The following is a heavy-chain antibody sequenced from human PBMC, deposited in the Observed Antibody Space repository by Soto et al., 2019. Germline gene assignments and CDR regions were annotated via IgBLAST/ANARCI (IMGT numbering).Heavy chain of an antibody. CDR2: ISSSKTYI. D-gene: IGHD6-19*01. Sequence: EVQLVESGGGLVQPGPSLRVSCAASGFIFRSYSMNWVRQAPGKGLEWISYISSSKTYIWYADSVKGRFTISRDNAKNSLSLQMNSLRDEDTAVYYCVRDSGWAFDIWGLGTMVTVSS. V-gene: IGHV3-48*02. CDR1: GFIFRSYS. J-gene: IGHJ3*02. CDR3: VRDSGWAFDI.